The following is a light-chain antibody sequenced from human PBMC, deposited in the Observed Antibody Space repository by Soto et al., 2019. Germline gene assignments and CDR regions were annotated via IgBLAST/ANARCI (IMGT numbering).Light chain of an antibody. CDR2: SNN. CDR1: SSNIGGNA. J-gene: IGLJ1*01. Sequence: QSVLTQPPSASGTPGQRVTISCSGSSSNIGGNAVNWYQQLPGTAPKLLIYSNNQRPSGVPDRFSASKSGTSASLAISGLHSDDEADYYCAAWDDSLNGHVIGTGTKLTV. V-gene: IGLV1-44*01. CDR3: AAWDDSLNGHV.